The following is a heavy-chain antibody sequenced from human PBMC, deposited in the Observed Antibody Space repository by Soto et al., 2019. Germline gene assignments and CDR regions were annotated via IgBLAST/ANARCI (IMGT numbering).Heavy chain of an antibody. D-gene: IGHD2-2*01. V-gene: IGHV1-46*03. J-gene: IGHJ4*02. CDR1: GYTFTSYY. Sequence: GASVKVSCKASGYTFTSYYMHWVRQAPGQGLEWMGIINPSGGSTSYAQKFQGRVTMTRDTSTSTVYMELSSLRSEDTAVYYCARAPARYCSSTSCHFDYWGQGTLVTVSS. CDR3: ARAPARYCSSTSCHFDY. CDR2: INPSGGST.